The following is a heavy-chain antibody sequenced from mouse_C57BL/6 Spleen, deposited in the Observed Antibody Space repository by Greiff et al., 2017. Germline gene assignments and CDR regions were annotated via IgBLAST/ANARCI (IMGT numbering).Heavy chain of an antibody. CDR2: IDPGNGDT. V-gene: IGHV14-4*01. J-gene: IGHJ4*01. CDR1: GFNIKDDY. Sequence: EVQGVESGAELVRPGASVKLSCTASGFNIKDDYMHWVKQRPEQGLEWIGWIDPGNGDTEYASKFQGKATITADPSSHTAYLQLSSLTSEDTAVYYCTPFITVYAMDYWGQGTSVTVSS. CDR3: TPFITVYAMDY. D-gene: IGHD1-1*01.